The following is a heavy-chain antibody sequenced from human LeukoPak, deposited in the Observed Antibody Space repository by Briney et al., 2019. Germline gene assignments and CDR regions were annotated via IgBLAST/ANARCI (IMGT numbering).Heavy chain of an antibody. V-gene: IGHV3-48*04. CDR1: GFTFSSYS. J-gene: IGHJ6*03. CDR2: ISSSSSTI. CDR3: AREEDVYYDFWSGPTGTSYMDV. D-gene: IGHD3-3*01. Sequence: GGSLRLSCAASGFTFSSYSMNWVHQAPGKGLEWVSYISSSSSTIYYADSVKGRFTISRDNAKNSLYLQMNSLRAEDTAVYYCAREEDVYYDFWSGPTGTSYMDVWGKGTTVTVSS.